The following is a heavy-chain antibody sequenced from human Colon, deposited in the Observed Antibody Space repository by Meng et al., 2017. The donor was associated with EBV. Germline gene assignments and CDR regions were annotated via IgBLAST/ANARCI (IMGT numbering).Heavy chain of an antibody. CDR2: IYYSGST. CDR1: GGSVSSGGYY. D-gene: IGHD6-19*01. CDR3: ARVSSGWDYFDY. Sequence: EQLKQSGPGLVKPSSTLSLTCTASGGSVSSGGYYWTWIRQHPGKGLEWFGQIYYSGSTFYNPSLKRRVIISIDTSKNQFSLNLRSVTAADTAVYYCARVSSGWDYFDYWGQGTLVTVSS. J-gene: IGHJ4*02. V-gene: IGHV4-31*03.